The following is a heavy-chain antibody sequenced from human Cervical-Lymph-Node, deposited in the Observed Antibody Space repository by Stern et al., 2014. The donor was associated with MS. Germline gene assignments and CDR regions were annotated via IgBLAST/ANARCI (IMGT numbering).Heavy chain of an antibody. CDR3: ARTRYSSSWYTFDP. CDR1: GYSFTSYY. J-gene: IGHJ5*02. CDR2: IQPGDSET. V-gene: IGHV5-51*03. Sequence: EVQLVQSGAEVKKPGESLKISCTGSGYSFTSYYILWVRHVPGKGLEWMGIIQPGDSETRYSPSFQGQVTISADKSINTAYLQWRSLKASDTAMYYCARTRYSSSWYTFDPWGQGTLVTVS. D-gene: IGHD6-13*01.